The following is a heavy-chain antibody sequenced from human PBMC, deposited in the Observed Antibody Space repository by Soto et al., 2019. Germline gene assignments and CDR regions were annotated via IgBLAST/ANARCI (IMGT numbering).Heavy chain of an antibody. D-gene: IGHD4-17*01. CDR2: IYYSGST. CDR3: ARHDYGGFGL. Sequence: SSETLSLTCTVSGGSISRSSYYWGWIRQPPGKGLEWIGSIYYSGSTYYNPSLKSRVTISVDTSKNQFSLKLSSVTAADTAVYYCARHDYGGFGLWGQGTLFTVSS. V-gene: IGHV4-39*01. J-gene: IGHJ4*02. CDR1: GGSISRSSYY.